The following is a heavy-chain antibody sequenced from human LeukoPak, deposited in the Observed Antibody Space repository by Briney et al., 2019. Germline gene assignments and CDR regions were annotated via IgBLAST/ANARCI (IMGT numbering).Heavy chain of an antibody. CDR3: ARDPPYTDSSGYYPYYYYGMDV. V-gene: IGHV3-48*01. Sequence: GGSLRLSCAASGFTFSSYSMNWVRQAPGKGLEWVSYISSSSSTIYYADSVKGRFTISRDNAKNSLYLQMNSLRAEDTAVYYCARDPPYTDSSGYYPYYYYGMDVWGQGTTVTVSS. CDR2: ISSSSSTI. CDR1: GFTFSSYS. J-gene: IGHJ6*02. D-gene: IGHD3-22*01.